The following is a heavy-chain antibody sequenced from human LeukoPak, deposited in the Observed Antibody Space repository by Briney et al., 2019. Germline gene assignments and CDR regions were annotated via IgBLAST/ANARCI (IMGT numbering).Heavy chain of an antibody. CDR1: GGSISSSSYY. D-gene: IGHD5-12*01. CDR2: IYYSGST. V-gene: IGHV4-39*01. Sequence: KPSETLSLTCTVSGGSISSSSYYWGWIRQPPGKGLEWIGSIYYSGSTYYNPSLKSRVTISVDTSKNQFSLKLSSVTAADTAVYYCARGSGYDVDFDYWGQGTLVTVSS. CDR3: ARGSGYDVDFDY. J-gene: IGHJ4*02.